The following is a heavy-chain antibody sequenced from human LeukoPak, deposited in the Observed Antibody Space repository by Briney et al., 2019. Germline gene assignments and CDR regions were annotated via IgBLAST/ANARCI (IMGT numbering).Heavy chain of an antibody. CDR1: GFSFSSYA. CDR2: ISSSGGST. V-gene: IGHV3-23*01. Sequence: GGSLRLSCAASGFSFSSYAMTWVRLAPGKGLEWVSSISSSGGSTFYADSVKGRFTISRDNPGSTLFLQMNSLRAEDTALYYCAKAQRGLNWNDRNDYWGQGTLVTVSS. D-gene: IGHD1-1*01. J-gene: IGHJ4*02. CDR3: AKAQRGLNWNDRNDY.